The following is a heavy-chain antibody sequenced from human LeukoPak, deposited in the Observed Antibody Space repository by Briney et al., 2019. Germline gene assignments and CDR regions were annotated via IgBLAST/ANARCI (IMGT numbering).Heavy chain of an antibody. D-gene: IGHD3-10*01. J-gene: IGHJ6*02. CDR3: AKAITIIRGVPLGMDV. CDR1: GFTFSYYA. V-gene: IGHV3-23*01. CDR2: ISASGGSA. Sequence: GGSLRLSCVASGFTFSYYALSWVRQAPGKGLECVSVISASGGSAFYTNSVKGRFTISRDDSRNTLYQQMNSLRAEDTAVYYCAKAITIIRGVPLGMDVWGQGSTVTVSS.